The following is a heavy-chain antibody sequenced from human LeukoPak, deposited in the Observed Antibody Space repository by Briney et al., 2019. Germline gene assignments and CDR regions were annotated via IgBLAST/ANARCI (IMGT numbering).Heavy chain of an antibody. CDR3: ASNSLRGYSSGWRGYAFDI. Sequence: GGSLRLSCAASGLTFSTYGMHWVRQAPGKGPVWVSRIKGDGSTPEYADSVKGRFTISRDNAKNTVDLQMNSLRAEDTAVYYCASNSLRGYSSGWRGYAFDIWSQGTMVTVSS. V-gene: IGHV3-74*01. J-gene: IGHJ3*02. D-gene: IGHD6-19*01. CDR1: GLTFSTYG. CDR2: IKGDGSTP.